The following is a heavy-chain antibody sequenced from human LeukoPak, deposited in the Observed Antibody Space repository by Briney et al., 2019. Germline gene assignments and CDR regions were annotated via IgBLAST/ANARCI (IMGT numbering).Heavy chain of an antibody. Sequence: PSETLSLXCTVSGGSNGSYYWSWIRRPAGKGLEWIGRIYTSGSTNYNPSLKSRVTMSVDTSKNQFSLKLSSATAADTAVYYCARAKWFGELFLDYWGQGTLVTVSS. CDR1: GGSNGSYY. J-gene: IGHJ4*02. D-gene: IGHD3-10*01. CDR2: IYTSGST. CDR3: ARAKWFGELFLDY. V-gene: IGHV4-4*07.